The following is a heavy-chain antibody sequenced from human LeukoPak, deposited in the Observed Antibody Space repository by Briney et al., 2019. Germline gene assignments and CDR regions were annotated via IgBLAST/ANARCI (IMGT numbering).Heavy chain of an antibody. V-gene: IGHV1-8*01. D-gene: IGHD3-22*01. Sequence: ASVKVSCKASGYTFTSYDINWVRQATGQGLEWMGWMNPNSGNTGYAQKFQGRVTMTRNTSISTAYMELSSLRSEDTAVYYCARVNSGYYDSSGYLDYWGQGTLVTVSS. J-gene: IGHJ4*02. CDR3: ARVNSGYYDSSGYLDY. CDR1: GYTFTSYD. CDR2: MNPNSGNT.